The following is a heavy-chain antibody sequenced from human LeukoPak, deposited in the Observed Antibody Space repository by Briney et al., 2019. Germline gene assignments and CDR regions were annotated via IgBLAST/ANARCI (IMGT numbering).Heavy chain of an antibody. D-gene: IGHD3-10*01. J-gene: IGHJ4*02. Sequence: GGSLRLSCAASGFSFSSYALSWVRQAPGKGLEWVSAISGRGASTYYADSVKGRFNISRDNSKNTLYLQMHSLRAEDTSVYYCAKAVEVWYGAFGYWGQGTLVTVSS. CDR3: AKAVEVWYGAFGY. CDR1: GFSFSSYA. V-gene: IGHV3-23*01. CDR2: ISGRGAST.